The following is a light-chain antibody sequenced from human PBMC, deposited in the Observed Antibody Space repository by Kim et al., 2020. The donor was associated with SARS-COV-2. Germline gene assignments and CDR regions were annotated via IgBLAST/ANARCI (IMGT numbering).Light chain of an antibody. CDR1: QSVRSN. J-gene: IGKJ1*01. V-gene: IGKV3-15*01. CDR2: GAS. Sequence: SPGERAPLSCRASQSVRSNLAWYQQKSGQAPRLLIYGASTRATGIPARFSGTGSGTEFTLTISSLQSEDFAVYYCQQYNNWPPWTFGQGTKVDIK. CDR3: QQYNNWPPWT.